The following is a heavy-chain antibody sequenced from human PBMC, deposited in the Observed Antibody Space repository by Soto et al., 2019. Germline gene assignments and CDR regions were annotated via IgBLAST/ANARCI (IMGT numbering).Heavy chain of an antibody. CDR1: GGSFSGYY. D-gene: IGHD2-2*01. Sequence: SETLSLTCAVYGGSFSGYYWSWIRQPPGKGLEWIGEINHSGSTNYNPSLKSRVTISVDTSKNQFSLKLSSVTAADTAVYYCARGQDVVVPADNWFDPWGQGTLVTVSS. V-gene: IGHV4-34*01. CDR3: ARGQDVVVPADNWFDP. J-gene: IGHJ5*02. CDR2: INHSGST.